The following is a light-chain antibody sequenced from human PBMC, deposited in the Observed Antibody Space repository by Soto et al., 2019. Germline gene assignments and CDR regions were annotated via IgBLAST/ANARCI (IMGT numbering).Light chain of an antibody. J-gene: IGKJ4*01. CDR1: QSVRSN. CDR3: HQYNMWPPLI. V-gene: IGKV3-15*01. CDR2: GAS. Sequence: EIVMTQSPATLSVSPGESATLSCRASQSVRSNLAWYQQKPGQAPRLLIYGASTRATGIPARFSGSGSGTEFTLTISSLQSEDFAVYYFHQYNMWPPLIFGGGTKVEIK.